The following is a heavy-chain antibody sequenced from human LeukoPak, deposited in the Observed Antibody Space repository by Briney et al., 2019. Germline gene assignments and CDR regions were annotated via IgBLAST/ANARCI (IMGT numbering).Heavy chain of an antibody. CDR3: ARLPQDEQGFLQQLVWIYMDV. CDR2: IYPGDSDT. Sequence: GESLKISCKGSGYSFTSYWIGWVRQMPGKGLEWMGIIYPGDSDTRYSPSFQGQVTISADKSISTAYLQWSSLKASDTAMYYCARLPQDEQGFLQQLVWIYMDVWGKGTTVTVSS. CDR1: GYSFTSYW. J-gene: IGHJ6*03. D-gene: IGHD6-13*01. V-gene: IGHV5-51*01.